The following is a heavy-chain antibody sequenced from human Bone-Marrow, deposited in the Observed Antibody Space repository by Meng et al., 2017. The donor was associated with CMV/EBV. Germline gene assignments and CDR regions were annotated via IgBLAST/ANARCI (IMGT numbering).Heavy chain of an antibody. D-gene: IGHD3-22*01. J-gene: IGHJ3*02. CDR1: GFTFSSYA. Sequence: GESLKISCAASGFTFSSYAMSWVRQAPGKGLEWVSAISGSGGSTYYADSVKGRFSISRDNSKNTLYLQMNSLRAEDTAVYYCAKDRQDTGVVVITDDAFDIWGQGTRVTVSS. CDR2: ISGSGGST. V-gene: IGHV3-23*01. CDR3: AKDRQDTGVVVITDDAFDI.